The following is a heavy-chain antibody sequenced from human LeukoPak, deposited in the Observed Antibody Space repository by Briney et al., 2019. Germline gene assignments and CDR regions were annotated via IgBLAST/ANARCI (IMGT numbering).Heavy chain of an antibody. CDR2: ASSVGDTT. CDR1: GFTFSRYG. D-gene: IGHD3-16*01. CDR3: AKEGSTTFRADFDC. Sequence: GKSLRLSCAASGFTFSRYGMHWVRQAPGKGLEWVAVASSVGDTTYYADSVKGRFTISRDNSRNTLYLQMNSLRAEDTAVYYCAKEGSTTFRADFDCWGQGTQVIVSS. J-gene: IGHJ4*02. V-gene: IGHV3-30*18.